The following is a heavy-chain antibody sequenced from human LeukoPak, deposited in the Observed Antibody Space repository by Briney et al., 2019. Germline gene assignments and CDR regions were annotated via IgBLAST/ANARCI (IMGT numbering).Heavy chain of an antibody. Sequence: ASVKVSCKASGYTFTSYGISWVRQAPGQGLEWMGRIDPDSGGTKSAQKFQGRVIMTRDTSISTAYLDLSRLRSDDTAVYFCARSVGATLLDHWGQGSLVTVSS. CDR2: IDPDSGGT. CDR3: ARSVGATLLDH. J-gene: IGHJ4*02. D-gene: IGHD1-26*01. V-gene: IGHV1-2*06. CDR1: GYTFTSYG.